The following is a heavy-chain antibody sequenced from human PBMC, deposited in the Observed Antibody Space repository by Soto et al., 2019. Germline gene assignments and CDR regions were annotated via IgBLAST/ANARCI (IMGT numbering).Heavy chain of an antibody. V-gene: IGHV4-31*03. CDR3: AREYYYDSSGFDY. J-gene: IGHJ4*02. CDR1: GVSIISGGYY. CDR2: IYYSGST. D-gene: IGHD3-22*01. Sequence: SETLSITCTVSGVSIISGGYYWTWIRQHPQKGLEWIGHIYYSGSTYYNPSLKSRVTVSVDTSKNQFSLKLSSVTAADTAVYYCAREYYYDSSGFDYWGQGTLVTVSS.